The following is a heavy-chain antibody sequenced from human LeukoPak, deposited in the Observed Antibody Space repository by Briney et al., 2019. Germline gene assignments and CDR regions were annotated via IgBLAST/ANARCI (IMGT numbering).Heavy chain of an antibody. CDR2: ISGSGGST. V-gene: IGHV3-23*01. J-gene: IGHJ2*01. D-gene: IGHD1-14*01. Sequence: SGGSLRLSCAASGFTFSSYAMSWVRQAPRKGLEWVSAISGSGGSTYYADSVKGRFTISRDNSKNTLYLQMNSLRAEDTAVYYCAKDRRDNAAPNGYFDLWGRGTLVTVSS. CDR1: GFTFSSYA. CDR3: AKDRRDNAAPNGYFDL.